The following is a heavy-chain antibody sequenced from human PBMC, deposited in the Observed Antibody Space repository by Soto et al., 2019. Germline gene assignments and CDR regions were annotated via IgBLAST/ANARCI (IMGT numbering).Heavy chain of an antibody. D-gene: IGHD6-19*01. V-gene: IGHV2-70*01. J-gene: IGHJ4*02. CDR2: IDWDGDT. CDR3: ARMIYSSGWYFDY. Sequence: SGPTLVNPPQTLTLTCSFSGFSLTTTGMCVSWIRQPPGKALEWLTVIDWDGDTYYSTSLKSRLSISRDTSNNQVVLTMTNMDPVDTATYYCARMIYSSGWYFDYWGQGTLVTVSS. CDR1: GFSLTTTGMC.